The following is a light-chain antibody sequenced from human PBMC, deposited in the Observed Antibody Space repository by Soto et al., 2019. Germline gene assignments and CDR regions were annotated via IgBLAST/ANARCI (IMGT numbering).Light chain of an antibody. CDR3: QQFNDWPRT. V-gene: IGKV3-20*01. J-gene: IGKJ2*01. CDR1: QSVSSSY. Sequence: IVLTQSPGTLSLSPGERATPSCRASQSVSSSYLAWYQQKPGQAPRLLIYGASTRATGIPDRFSGGGSGTDFTLTIGRLEPEDFAVYYCQQFNDWPRTFGLGTK. CDR2: GAS.